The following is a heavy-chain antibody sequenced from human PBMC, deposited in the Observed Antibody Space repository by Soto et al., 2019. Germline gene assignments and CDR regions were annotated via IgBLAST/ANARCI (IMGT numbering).Heavy chain of an antibody. CDR1: GFTLSSYG. Sequence: GGSHRLSCAASGFTLSSYGMHWVRQAPGKGLEWVAVISYDGSNKYYADSVKGRFTISRDNSKNTLYLQMNSLRAEDTAVYYCAKDLTSSGYFYGMDVWGQGTTVTVSS. CDR3: AKDLTSSGYFYGMDV. CDR2: ISYDGSNK. J-gene: IGHJ6*02. D-gene: IGHD3-22*01. V-gene: IGHV3-30*18.